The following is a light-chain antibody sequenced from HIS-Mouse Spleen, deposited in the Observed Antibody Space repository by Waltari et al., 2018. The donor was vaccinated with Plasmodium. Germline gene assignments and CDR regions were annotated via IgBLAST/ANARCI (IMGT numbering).Light chain of an antibody. V-gene: IGLV2-11*01. CDR3: CSYAGSYTWV. Sequence: QSALTQPPSVPGSPGHSVTISCTGTLSDVGVCNSVSWYQQHPGKAPKLMIYDVSKRPSGVPDRFSGSKSGNTASLTISGLQAEDEADYYCCSYAGSYTWVFGGGTKLTVL. J-gene: IGLJ3*02. CDR2: DVS. CDR1: LSDVGVCNS.